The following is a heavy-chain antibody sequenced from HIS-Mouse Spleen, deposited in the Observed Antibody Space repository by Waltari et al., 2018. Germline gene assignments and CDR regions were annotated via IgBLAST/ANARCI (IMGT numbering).Heavy chain of an antibody. V-gene: IGHV3-23*01. D-gene: IGHD1-7*01. CDR1: GFTFSSYA. J-gene: IGHJ4*02. CDR2: ISGRGVST. CDR3: LSVAIFSVANSYYFDY. Sequence: EVQLLESGGGLVQPGGSLRLSCAASGFTFSSYAMSWVRQAQGTGLGGASAISGRGVSTYYADSVKGRLTISRDNSKNTLYLQMNSLRAEDTAVYYCLSVAIFSVANSYYFDYWGQGTLVTVSS.